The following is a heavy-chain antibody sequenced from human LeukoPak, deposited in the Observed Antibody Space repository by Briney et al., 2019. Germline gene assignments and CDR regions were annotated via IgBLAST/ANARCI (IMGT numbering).Heavy chain of an antibody. CDR3: ARDLSNDPSY. CDR1: GYSFTGYY. CDR2: INPNSGGT. Sequence: GASVKVSCKASGYSFTGYYMHWVRQAPGQGLEWMGWINPNSGGTNYAQKFQGRVTMARDTSISTFYMELSRLRSDDTAVYYCARDLSNDPSYWGQGTLVTVSS. J-gene: IGHJ4*02. V-gene: IGHV1-2*02. D-gene: IGHD1-1*01.